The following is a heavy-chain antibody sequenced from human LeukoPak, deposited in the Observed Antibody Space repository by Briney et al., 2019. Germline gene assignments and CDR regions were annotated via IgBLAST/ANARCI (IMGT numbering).Heavy chain of an antibody. Sequence: PGRSLRLSCAASGFTFSSYGMHWVRQAPGKGLEWVAVISYDGSNKYYADSVKGRFTISRDNSKNTLYLQMNSLRVEDTAVYYCAKDNRVYYFDYGGQEPLVTVSS. CDR2: ISYDGSNK. CDR1: GFTFSSYG. V-gene: IGHV3-30*18. CDR3: AKDNRVYYFDY. D-gene: IGHD3-10*01. J-gene: IGHJ4*02.